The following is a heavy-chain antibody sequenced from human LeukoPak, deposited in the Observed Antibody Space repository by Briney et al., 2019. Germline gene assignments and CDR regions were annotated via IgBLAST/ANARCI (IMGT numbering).Heavy chain of an antibody. CDR3: ARASSKQLAGYLPDGFDI. D-gene: IGHD3-9*01. Sequence: SCKTSGYTFTAYYLNWVRQAPGKGLEWVSSISSSGTYVYYADSVKGRFTISRDNAKNSLSLQMNSLRADDAAVYYCARASSKQLAGYLPDGFDIWGQGTMVTVSS. J-gene: IGHJ3*02. CDR1: GYTFTAYY. CDR2: ISSSGTYV. V-gene: IGHV3-21*01.